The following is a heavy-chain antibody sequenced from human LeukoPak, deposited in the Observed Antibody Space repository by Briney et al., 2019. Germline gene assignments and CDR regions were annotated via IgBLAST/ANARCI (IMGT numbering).Heavy chain of an antibody. CDR3: ARDAPGVYSNYGGLFY. CDR2: IIPIFGTA. D-gene: IGHD4-11*01. Sequence: ASVKVSCKASGGTFSSYAISWVRQAPGQGLEWMGGIIPIFGTANYAQKFQGRVTITTDESTSTAYMELSSLRSEDTAVYYCARDAPGVYSNYGGLFYWGQGTLVTVSS. J-gene: IGHJ4*02. CDR1: GGTFSSYA. V-gene: IGHV1-69*05.